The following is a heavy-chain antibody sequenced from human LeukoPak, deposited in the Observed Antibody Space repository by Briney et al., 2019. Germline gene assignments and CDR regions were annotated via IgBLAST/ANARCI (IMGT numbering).Heavy chain of an antibody. CDR2: INPNSGGT. J-gene: IGHJ3*02. Sequence: GASVKVSCKASGYTFTGYYMHWVRQAPGQGLEWMGRINPNSGGTNYAQKFQGRVTMTRDTSISTAYMELSRLRSDDTAVYYCALLSGHDAFDIWSQGTMVTVSS. CDR3: ALLSGHDAFDI. CDR1: GYTFTGYY. V-gene: IGHV1-2*06. D-gene: IGHD6-25*01.